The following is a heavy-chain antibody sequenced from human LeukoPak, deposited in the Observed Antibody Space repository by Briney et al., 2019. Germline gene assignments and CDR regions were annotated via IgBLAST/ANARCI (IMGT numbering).Heavy chain of an antibody. V-gene: IGHV3-30*02. CDR2: IRYDGSNK. J-gene: IGHJ6*02. D-gene: IGHD5-18*01. CDR1: GFTFSSYG. CDR3: AKSMVSLYGMDV. Sequence: GGSLRLSCAASGFTFSSYGMHWVRQAPGKGLEWVAFIRYDGSNKYYADSVKGRFTISRDNSKNTLYLQMNSLRAEDTAVYYCAKSMVSLYGMDVWGQGATVTVSS.